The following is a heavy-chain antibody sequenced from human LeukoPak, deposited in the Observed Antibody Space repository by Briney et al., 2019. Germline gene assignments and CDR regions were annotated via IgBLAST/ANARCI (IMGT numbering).Heavy chain of an antibody. D-gene: IGHD3-22*01. CDR3: ARDRPNYYDSSGDDAFDI. CDR2: IYHSGST. CDR1: GGSFSGYY. V-gene: IGHV4-34*01. J-gene: IGHJ3*02. Sequence: SETLSLTCAVYGGSFSGYYWSWIRQPPGKGLEWIGSIYHSGSTYYNPSLKSRVTISVDTSKNQFSLKLSSVTAADTAVYYCARDRPNYYDSSGDDAFDIWGQGTMVTVSS.